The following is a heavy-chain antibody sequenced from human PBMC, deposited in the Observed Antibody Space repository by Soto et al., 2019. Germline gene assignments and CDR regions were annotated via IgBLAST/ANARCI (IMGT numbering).Heavy chain of an antibody. CDR2: IYPGDSDT. CDR3: AKFREYYQGSGSRTYYFYGMDV. V-gene: IGHV5-51*01. Sequence: ESLKISFKGSGYSFTSYWIGWVRQIPGKGLEWMGIIYPGDSDTRYSPSFQGQVTISADKSISTAYLQMNSLRAGDTALYYCAKFREYYQGSGSRTYYFYGMDVWGQGTTVTVSS. J-gene: IGHJ6*02. CDR1: GYSFTSYW. D-gene: IGHD3-10*01.